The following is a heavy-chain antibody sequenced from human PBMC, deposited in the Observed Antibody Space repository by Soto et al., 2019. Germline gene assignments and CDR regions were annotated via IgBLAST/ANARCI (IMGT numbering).Heavy chain of an antibody. J-gene: IGHJ6*02. CDR3: ARGRQPGYHYYYGMDV. CDR1: GGTFSSYA. D-gene: IGHD6-13*01. Sequence: ASVKVSCKASGGTFSSYAISWVRQAPGQGLEWMGGIIPIFGTANYAQKFQGRVTITADESTSTAYMELSSLRSEDTAVYYCARGRQPGYHYYYGMDVWGQGTTVTVSS. CDR2: IIPIFGTA. V-gene: IGHV1-69*13.